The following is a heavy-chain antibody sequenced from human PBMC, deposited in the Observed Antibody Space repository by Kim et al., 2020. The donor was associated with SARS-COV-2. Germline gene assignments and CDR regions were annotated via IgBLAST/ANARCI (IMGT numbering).Heavy chain of an antibody. D-gene: IGHD3-22*01. J-gene: IGHJ5*02. Sequence: ASVKVSCKASGYTFTSYAMHWVRQAPGQRLEWMGWINAGNGNTKYSQKFQGRVTITRDTSASTAYMELSSLRSEDTAVYYCAREGVVVYYDSSGYYYSHNWFDPWGQGTLVTVSS. CDR2: INAGNGNT. V-gene: IGHV1-3*01. CDR1: GYTFTSYA. CDR3: AREGVVVYYDSSGYYYSHNWFDP.